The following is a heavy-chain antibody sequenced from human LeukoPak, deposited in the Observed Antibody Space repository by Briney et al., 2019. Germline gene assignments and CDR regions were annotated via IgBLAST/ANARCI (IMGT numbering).Heavy chain of an antibody. V-gene: IGHV1-69*05. CDR3: ARGIAAAGTHFDY. CDR2: IIPIFGTA. D-gene: IGHD6-13*01. Sequence: SVKVSCKASGGTFSSYAISWVRQAPGQGLEWMGGIIPIFGTANYAQKFQGRVTITTDESTSTAYMELSSLRSEDTAVYYCARGIAAAGTHFDYWAQGTLVPVPS. J-gene: IGHJ4*02. CDR1: GGTFSSYA.